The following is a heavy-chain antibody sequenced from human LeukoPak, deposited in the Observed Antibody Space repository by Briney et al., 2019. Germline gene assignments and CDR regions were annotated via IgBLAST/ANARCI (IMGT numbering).Heavy chain of an antibody. CDR1: GGSFSGYY. Sequence: PSETLSLTCAVHGGSFSGYYWSWIRQPPGKGLEWIGEINHSGSTNYNPSLKSRVTISVDTSKNQFSLKLSSVTAADTAVYYCASFYGPYDYWGQGTLVTVSS. J-gene: IGHJ4*02. CDR3: ASFYGPYDY. V-gene: IGHV4-34*01. CDR2: INHSGST. D-gene: IGHD2/OR15-2a*01.